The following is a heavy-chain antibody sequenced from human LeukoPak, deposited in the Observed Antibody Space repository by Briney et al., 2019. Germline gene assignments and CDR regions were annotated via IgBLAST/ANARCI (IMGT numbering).Heavy chain of an antibody. Sequence: ASVKVSCKASVYTFTNYGISWVRQAPGQGLEGMGWISAYNGYTNYAQKFQGRVTMTTDTSTSTAYMDLRSLRSGDTAVYYCARDKTIANPGMVANRGNVDNWGPGTLVSVSS. V-gene: IGHV1-18*01. D-gene: IGHD2-15*01. CDR2: ISAYNGYT. J-gene: IGHJ4*02. CDR1: VYTFTNYG. CDR3: ARDKTIANPGMVANRGNVDN.